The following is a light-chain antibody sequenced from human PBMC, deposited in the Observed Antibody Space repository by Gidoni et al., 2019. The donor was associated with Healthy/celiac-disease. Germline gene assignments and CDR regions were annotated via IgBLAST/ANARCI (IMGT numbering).Light chain of an antibody. CDR2: DVS. J-gene: IGLJ1*01. V-gene: IGLV2-11*01. Sequence: QSALTKPRSESGSPGQSVTISCTGTSSDVGGYNYVSWYQQHPGKAPKLMIYDVSKRPSGVPDRFSGSKSGNTASLTISGLQAEDEADYYCCSYAGSSPYVFGTGTKVTVL. CDR3: CSYAGSSPYV. CDR1: SSDVGGYNY.